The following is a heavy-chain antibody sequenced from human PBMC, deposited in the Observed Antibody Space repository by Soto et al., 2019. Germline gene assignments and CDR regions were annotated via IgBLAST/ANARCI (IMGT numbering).Heavy chain of an antibody. CDR1: GYSLSDFS. D-gene: IGHD2-21*01. CDR2: FDPGDGET. V-gene: IGHV1-24*01. CDR3: LSDVKLRSPEDPFDS. J-gene: IGHJ4*02. Sequence: XSVKVSCKVSGYSLSDFSIHWGRRAPGKGPEWMGGFDPGDGETLSSQRFQDRVTMTADTATDTAYLELSSLRSDDTAVYYCLSDVKLRSPEDPFDSWGPGALVTVSS.